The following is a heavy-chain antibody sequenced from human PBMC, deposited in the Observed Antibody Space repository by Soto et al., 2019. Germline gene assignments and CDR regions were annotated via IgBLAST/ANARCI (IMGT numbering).Heavy chain of an antibody. CDR2: ISAYNGNT. CDR3: ARVIAAAADFDY. D-gene: IGHD6-13*01. CDR1: SYTFASYG. J-gene: IGHJ4*02. V-gene: IGHV1-18*01. Sequence: QVQLVQSGAEVKKPGASVKVSCKASSYTFASYGISWVRQAPGQGLEWMGWISAYNGNTNYSQKLQGRVTMTTDTSTSTAYKELRSLRSDDTAVYYCARVIAAAADFDYWGQGTLVTVSS.